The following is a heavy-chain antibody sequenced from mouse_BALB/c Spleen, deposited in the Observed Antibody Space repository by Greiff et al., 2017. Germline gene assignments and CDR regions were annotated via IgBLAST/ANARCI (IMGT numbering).Heavy chain of an antibody. J-gene: IGHJ4*01. D-gene: IGHD2-3*01. CDR2: INPYYGST. Sequence: EVQLQQTGPELVKPGASVKISCKASGYSFTDYIMLWVKQSHGKSLEWIGNINPYYGSTSYNLKFKGKATLTVDKSSSTAYMQLNSLTSEDSAVYYCARRRSYDGYYYYAMDYWGQGTSVTVSS. V-gene: IGHV1-39*01. CDR1: GYSFTDYI. CDR3: ARRRSYDGYYYYAMDY.